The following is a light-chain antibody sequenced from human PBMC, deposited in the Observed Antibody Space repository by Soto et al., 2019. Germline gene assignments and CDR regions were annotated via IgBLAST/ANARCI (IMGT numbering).Light chain of an antibody. V-gene: IGKV3-15*01. Sequence: IVMTQSPATLSVSPGESATFSCRASQGINRNLAWYQQKPGQAPRLLISGASTGATGIPASFSGSGSGTAFTLTINSLQSEDSAVYYCQQYYTWPVTFGRGTKVEI. J-gene: IGKJ4*01. CDR2: GAS. CDR1: QGINRN. CDR3: QQYYTWPVT.